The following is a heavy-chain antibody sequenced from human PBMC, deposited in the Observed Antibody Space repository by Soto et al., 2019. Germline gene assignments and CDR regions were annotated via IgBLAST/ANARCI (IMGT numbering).Heavy chain of an antibody. V-gene: IGHV3-30-3*01. Sequence: QVQLVESGGGVVQPGTSLRLSCAVSGFSFGSYTMHWVRQAPGKGLDWVAVISYDGSSENYADSVKGRFTISRDNSRNTLYLQMNSLRADDTAVYYCGRYFLNSVSVDLWGQGTLVTVSS. CDR2: ISYDGSSE. J-gene: IGHJ4*02. D-gene: IGHD2-15*01. CDR3: GRYFLNSVSVDL. CDR1: GFSFGSYT.